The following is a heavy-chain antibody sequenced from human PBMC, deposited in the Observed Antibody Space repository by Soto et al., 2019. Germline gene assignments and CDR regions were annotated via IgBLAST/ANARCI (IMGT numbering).Heavy chain of an antibody. CDR2: ISYDGSNK. V-gene: IGHV3-30*18. J-gene: IGHJ4*02. Sequence: EGSLRLSCAASGFTFSSYGMHWVRQAPGKGLEWVAVISYDGSNKYYADSVKGRFTISRDNSKNTLYLQMNSLRAEDTAVYYCAKDADFSSGYPYYSDDWGQGTLVTASS. D-gene: IGHD3-3*01. CDR3: AKDADFSSGYPYYSDD. CDR1: GFTFSSYG.